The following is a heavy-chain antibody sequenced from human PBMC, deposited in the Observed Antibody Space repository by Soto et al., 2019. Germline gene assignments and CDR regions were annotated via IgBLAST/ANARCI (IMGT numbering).Heavy chain of an antibody. V-gene: IGHV1-69*02. CDR1: GGTFSSYT. CDR3: ATDYGDYGRPEYDY. J-gene: IGHJ4*02. D-gene: IGHD4-17*01. Sequence: QVQLVQSGAEVKKPGSSVKVSCKASGGTFSSYTISWVRQAPGQGLEWMGRIIPILGIANYAQKFQGRVTITADKSTSSAYMELSSLRSEDTAVYYCATDYGDYGRPEYDYWGQGNLVTVSS. CDR2: IIPILGIA.